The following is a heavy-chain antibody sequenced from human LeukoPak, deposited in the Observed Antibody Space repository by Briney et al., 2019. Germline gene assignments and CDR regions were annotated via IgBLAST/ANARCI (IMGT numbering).Heavy chain of an antibody. CDR3: ARGVLVEMASNNA. D-gene: IGHD5-24*01. V-gene: IGHV4-39*07. J-gene: IGHJ5*02. CDR1: GGSISSSSYF. Sequence: SETLSLTCTVSGGSISSSSYFWGWIRQPPGKGLEWIGSILYSGNTYHNPSLKSRVTISVDTSKNQFSLRLRSVTAADTAVYYCARGVLVEMASNNAWGQGTLVTVSS. CDR2: ILYSGNT.